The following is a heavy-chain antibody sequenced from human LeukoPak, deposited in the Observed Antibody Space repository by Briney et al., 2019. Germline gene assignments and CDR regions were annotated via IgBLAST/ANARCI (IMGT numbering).Heavy chain of an antibody. J-gene: IGHJ4*02. Sequence: GGSLRLSCAASGFTVSSNYMSWVRQAPGKGLEWVSAIYSGGSTYYADSVKGRFTISRDNSKNTLYLQMNSLRAEDTAVYYCARAGGTRENYFDYWGQGTLVTVSS. CDR3: ARAGGTRENYFDY. CDR2: IYSGGST. V-gene: IGHV3-53*01. CDR1: GFTVSSNY. D-gene: IGHD1-26*01.